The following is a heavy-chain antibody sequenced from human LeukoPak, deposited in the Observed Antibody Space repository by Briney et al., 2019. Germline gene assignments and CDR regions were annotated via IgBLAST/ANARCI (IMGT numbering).Heavy chain of an antibody. CDR2: ISSSSSYI. D-gene: IGHD3-10*01. CDR1: XFTFSXYS. V-gene: IGHV3-21*01. CDR3: ARDRTMVRGVIIH. Sequence: PXXSLRLSCAAXXFTFSXYSMNWVRQAPGKGLEWVSSISSSSSYIYYADSVKGRFTISRDNAKNSLYLQMNSLRAEDTAVYYCARDRTMVRGVIIHWGQGTLVTVSS. J-gene: IGHJ4*02.